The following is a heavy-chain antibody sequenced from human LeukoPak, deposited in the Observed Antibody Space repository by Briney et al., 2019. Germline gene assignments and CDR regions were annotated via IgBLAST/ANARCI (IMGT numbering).Heavy chain of an antibody. CDR2: ISSSSSTI. CDR3: ARDSPLEQLGFDY. D-gene: IGHD6-13*01. J-gene: IGHJ4*02. CDR1: GFTFSSYS. Sequence: GGSLRLSCAASGFTFSSYSMNWVRQAPGKGLEWVSYISSSSSTIYYADSVKGRFTISRDNAKNSLYLQMNSLRAEDTAVYYCARDSPLEQLGFDYWGQGTLVTVSS. V-gene: IGHV3-48*01.